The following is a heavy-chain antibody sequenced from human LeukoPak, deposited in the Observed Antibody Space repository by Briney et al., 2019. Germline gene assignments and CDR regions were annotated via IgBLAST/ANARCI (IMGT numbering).Heavy chain of an antibody. CDR3: ARGLGMATIGNDY. J-gene: IGHJ4*02. D-gene: IGHD5-24*01. Sequence: SVKVSCKASEYTFTGYYIHWVRQAPGQGLEWMGGIIPIFGTANYAQKFQGRVTITADESTSTAYMELSSLRSEDTAVYYCARGLGMATIGNDYWGQGTLVTVSS. CDR1: EYTFTGYY. CDR2: IIPIFGTA. V-gene: IGHV1-69*13.